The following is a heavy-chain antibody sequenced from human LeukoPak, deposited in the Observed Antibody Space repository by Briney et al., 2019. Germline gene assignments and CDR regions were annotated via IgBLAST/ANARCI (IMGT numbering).Heavy chain of an antibody. CDR3: ARVSKVAGSFDY. D-gene: IGHD6-19*01. J-gene: IGHJ4*02. Sequence: ASVKVSCKVSGYTLTELSMHWVRQAPGKGLEWMGGFDPEDGETIYAQKFQGRVTMTEDTSTDTAYMELSRLRSDDTAVYYCARVSKVAGSFDYWGQGTLVTVSS. CDR1: GYTLTELS. V-gene: IGHV1-24*01. CDR2: FDPEDGET.